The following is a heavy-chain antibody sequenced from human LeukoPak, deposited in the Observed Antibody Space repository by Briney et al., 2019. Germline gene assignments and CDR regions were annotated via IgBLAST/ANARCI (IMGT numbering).Heavy chain of an antibody. CDR1: GGSISSSSYY. J-gene: IGHJ1*01. CDR3: ARFCSGDSCYLYFQH. V-gene: IGHV4-39*07. CDR2: IYYSGST. Sequence: SETLSLTCTVSGGSISSSSYYWGWIRQPPGKGLEWIGSIYYSGSTYYNPSLKSRVTISVDTSKNQFSLKLSSVTAADTAVYYCARFCSGDSCYLYFQHWGQGTLVTVSS. D-gene: IGHD2-15*01.